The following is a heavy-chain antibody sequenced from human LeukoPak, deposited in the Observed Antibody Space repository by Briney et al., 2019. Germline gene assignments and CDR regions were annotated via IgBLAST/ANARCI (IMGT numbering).Heavy chain of an antibody. D-gene: IGHD2-2*01. CDR1: GYTFIDYY. V-gene: IGHV1-2*02. CDR2: INPNSGGT. J-gene: IGHJ5*02. Sequence: GASVKVSCKASGYTFIDYYMHWVRQAPGQGLEWMGWINPNSGGTDYAQKFQGRVTMTRDTSIDTAYMELSRLTSDDTAVYYCARDRITHCSTTSCTIANWFDTWGQGTLVTVSS. CDR3: ARDRITHCSTTSCTIANWFDT.